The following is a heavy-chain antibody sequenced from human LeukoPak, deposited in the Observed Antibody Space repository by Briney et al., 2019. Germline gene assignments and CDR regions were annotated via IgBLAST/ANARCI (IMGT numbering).Heavy chain of an antibody. Sequence: ASVKVSCKGSGRNFDRYGVNWVRQAPGQGLEWVGWIGTYNGNTFYAQKFEGRVTMTTDTSTNTVYMDLRSLRSDDTAVYYCARDLEHCRNIVCSNSAYWGQGTLVTVSS. CDR3: ARDLEHCRNIVCSNSAY. D-gene: IGHD2/OR15-2a*01. J-gene: IGHJ4*02. CDR2: IGTYNGNT. V-gene: IGHV1-18*04. CDR1: GRNFDRYG.